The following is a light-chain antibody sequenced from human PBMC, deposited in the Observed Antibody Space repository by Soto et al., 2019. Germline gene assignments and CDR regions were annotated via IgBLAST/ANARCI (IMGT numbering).Light chain of an antibody. Sequence: QSALTQPASVSGSPGQSITISCTGNSSDVGAYTYVSWYQQHPGKAPKLMIFEVSDRPSGVSNRFSGSKSGNTASLTISGLQAEDEADYYCSSYTTSNTLVFGGGTQLTVL. J-gene: IGLJ2*01. V-gene: IGLV2-14*01. CDR1: SSDVGAYTY. CDR3: SSYTTSNTLV. CDR2: EVS.